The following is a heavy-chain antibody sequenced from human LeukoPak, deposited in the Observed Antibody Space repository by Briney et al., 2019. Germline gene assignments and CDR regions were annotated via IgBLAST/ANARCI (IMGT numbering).Heavy chain of an antibody. CDR3: AKDSVYGSGSYYGMDV. CDR1: GFAFSSYG. Sequence: GALGPSLAASGFAFSSYGLHWVRPAPGKGLEWGAVISYDGSNKYYADSVKGRFTISRDNSKNTLYLQMNSLRAEDTAVYYCAKDSVYGSGSYYGMDVWGKGTTVTVSS. CDR2: ISYDGSNK. D-gene: IGHD3-10*01. V-gene: IGHV3-30*18. J-gene: IGHJ6*04.